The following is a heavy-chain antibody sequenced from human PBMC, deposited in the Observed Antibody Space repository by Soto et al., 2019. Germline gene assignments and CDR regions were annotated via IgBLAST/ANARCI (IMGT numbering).Heavy chain of an antibody. Sequence: QITLKESGPTLVKPTQTLTVACSVSGLSVSTYGAGVAWIRQPPGKALEWLGIIYWDDAKRYSPLLQTRLTXPWXXSXYQVVLTLTRVDPVDTATYYCAHRSRAHNGYGLFDNWGQGTLVTVSS. D-gene: IGHD5-12*01. CDR1: GLSVSTYGAG. CDR3: AHRSRAHNGYGLFDN. J-gene: IGHJ4*02. CDR2: IYWDDAK. V-gene: IGHV2-5*02.